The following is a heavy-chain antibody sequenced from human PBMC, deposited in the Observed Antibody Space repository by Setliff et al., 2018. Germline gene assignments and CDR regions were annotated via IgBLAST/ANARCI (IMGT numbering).Heavy chain of an antibody. CDR3: ARDFFYGSGSQAAGGMDV. CDR2: INPNSGDT. D-gene: IGHD3-10*01. J-gene: IGHJ6*02. Sequence: VASVKVSCKASGYTFTAYYMHWVRQAPGQGLEWMGWINPNSGDTNYAQNFQGRVTMTRDTSISTAYMELSRLRSDDTAVYHCARDFFYGSGSQAAGGMDVWGQGTTVTSP. CDR1: GYTFTAYY. V-gene: IGHV1-2*02.